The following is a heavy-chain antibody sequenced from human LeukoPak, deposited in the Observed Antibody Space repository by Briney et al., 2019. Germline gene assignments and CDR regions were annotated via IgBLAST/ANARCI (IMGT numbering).Heavy chain of an antibody. Sequence: SETLSLTCAVYGVSFSGYYWSWIRQPPGKGLEWIGEINHSGSTNYNPSLKSRVTISVDKSKNQFSLKLSSVTAADTAVYYCARAHGLYGGNSAYWGQGTLVTVSS. CDR2: INHSGST. J-gene: IGHJ4*02. CDR1: GVSFSGYY. CDR3: ARAHGLYGGNSAY. D-gene: IGHD4-23*01. V-gene: IGHV4-34*01.